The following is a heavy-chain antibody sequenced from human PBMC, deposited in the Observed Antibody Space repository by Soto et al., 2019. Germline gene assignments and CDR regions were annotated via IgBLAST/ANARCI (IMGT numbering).Heavy chain of an antibody. D-gene: IGHD4-4*01. CDR3: AKMYSRYYFDY. J-gene: IGHJ4*02. CDR2: ISGSGGST. Sequence: GGSLRPSCAVSGFTFSSNAMSWVRQAPGKGLEWVSAISGSGGSTYYADPVRGRFSISRDNSKNTVYLQISSLRAEDTAIYYCAKMYSRYYFDYWGQGTQVTVSS. V-gene: IGHV3-23*01. CDR1: GFTFSSNA.